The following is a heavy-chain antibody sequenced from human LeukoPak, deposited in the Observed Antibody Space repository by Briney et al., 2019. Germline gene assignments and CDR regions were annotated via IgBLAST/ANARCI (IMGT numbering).Heavy chain of an antibody. CDR2: IKQDGSEI. D-gene: IGHD6-13*01. CDR1: GFTFNNYW. V-gene: IGHV3-7*01. CDR3: ARDPGIAAAGTVGYFDY. Sequence: GGSLRLSRAASGFTFNNYWMSWVRQAPGKGLEWVANIKQDGSEIHYVDSVKGRFTISRDNAKNLLFLQMNSLRAEDTAVYYCARDPGIAAAGTVGYFDYWGQGTLVTVSS. J-gene: IGHJ4*02.